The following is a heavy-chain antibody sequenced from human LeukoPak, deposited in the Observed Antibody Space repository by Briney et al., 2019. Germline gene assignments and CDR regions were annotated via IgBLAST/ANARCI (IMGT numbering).Heavy chain of an antibody. V-gene: IGHV1-18*01. D-gene: IGHD6-13*01. CDR1: GYTFTTYG. Sequence: GASVKVSCKASGYTFTTYGISWVRQAPGQGLAWMGWISGYNDNAKYAQKLQGRVTMTTDTSTSTAYMELRSLRSDDTAVYYCARPAAGGTFDYWGQGTLVTVSS. J-gene: IGHJ4*02. CDR2: ISGYNDNA. CDR3: ARPAAGGTFDY.